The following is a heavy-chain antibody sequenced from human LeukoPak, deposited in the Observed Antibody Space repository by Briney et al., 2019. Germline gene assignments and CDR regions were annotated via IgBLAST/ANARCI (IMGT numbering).Heavy chain of an antibody. J-gene: IGHJ5*02. CDR3: ARMYCSSTSCEP. CDR1: GGTFSSYA. CDR2: IIPIFGTA. Sequence: SVKVSCKASGGTFSSYAISWVRQAPGQGLEWMGGIIPIFGTANYAQKFQGRVTITADESMSTAYMELSSLRSEDTAVYYCARMYCSSTSCEPWGQGTLVTVSS. D-gene: IGHD2-2*01. V-gene: IGHV1-69*01.